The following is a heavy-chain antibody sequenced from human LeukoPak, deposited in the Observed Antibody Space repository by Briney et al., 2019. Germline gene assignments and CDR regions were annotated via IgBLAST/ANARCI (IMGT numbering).Heavy chain of an antibody. J-gene: IGHJ6*04. CDR1: GGSFSGYY. CDR2: INHSGST. V-gene: IGHV4-34*01. D-gene: IGHD2-2*01. CDR3: ARGRIVVVPAAMAYYYYGLDV. Sequence: SETLSLTCAVYGGSFSGYYWSWIRQPPGKGLEWIGEINHSGSTNYNPSLKSRVTISVDTSKNQFSLKLSSVTAADTAVYYCARGRIVVVPAAMAYYYYGLDVRGKGTTVTVSS.